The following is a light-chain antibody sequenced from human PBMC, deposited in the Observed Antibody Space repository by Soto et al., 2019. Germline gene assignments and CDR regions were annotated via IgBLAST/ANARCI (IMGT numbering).Light chain of an antibody. V-gene: IGKV1-5*01. Sequence: DIQMTQSPSTLSASVGDRVTITCRASQSISSWLAWYQEKPGKAPQLLIFDASVLGRGVPSRFSGRGSGTEFSLTISRLQPDDSATYYCQQFDSYPWTFGQGTKVEIK. J-gene: IGKJ1*01. CDR1: QSISSW. CDR2: DAS. CDR3: QQFDSYPWT.